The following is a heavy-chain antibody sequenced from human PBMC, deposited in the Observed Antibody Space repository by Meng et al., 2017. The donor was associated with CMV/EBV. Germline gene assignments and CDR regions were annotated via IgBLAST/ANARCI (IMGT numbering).Heavy chain of an antibody. CDR3: ARDRVFGCSGWVRGVNNYGMDV. D-gene: IGHD3-10*01. CDR2: IYYSGST. Sequence: GSLRLSCTVSGGSISSYYWSWIRQLPGKGLEWIGYIYYSGSTNYNPSLKSRVTISVDTSKNQFSLKLSSVTAADTAVYYCARDRVFGCSGWVRGVNNYGMDVWGQGTTVTVSS. J-gene: IGHJ6*02. CDR1: GGSISSYY. V-gene: IGHV4-59*01.